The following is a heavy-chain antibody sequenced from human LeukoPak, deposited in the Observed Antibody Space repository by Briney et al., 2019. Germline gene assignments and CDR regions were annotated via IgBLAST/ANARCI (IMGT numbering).Heavy chain of an antibody. CDR2: IYYSGSS. Sequence: SETLSLTCTVSGGSISSSSYYWGWLRQPPGKGLEWIGYIYYSGSSYYNPSLRSRVTISVDTSKNHFSLKLSSVTAADTAVYYCARNRDGYNSFDYWGQGTLVTVSS. CDR1: GGSISSSSYY. CDR3: ARNRDGYNSFDY. D-gene: IGHD5-24*01. J-gene: IGHJ4*02. V-gene: IGHV4-31*03.